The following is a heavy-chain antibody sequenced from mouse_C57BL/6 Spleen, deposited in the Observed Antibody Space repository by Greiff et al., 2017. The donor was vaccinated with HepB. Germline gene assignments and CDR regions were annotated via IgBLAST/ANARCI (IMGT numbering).Heavy chain of an antibody. Sequence: EVQGVESGPELVKPGASVKISCKASGYSFNDYNMNWVKQSNGKSLEWIGVINPNYGTTSYNQKFKGKATLTVDQSSSTAYMQLNSLTSEDSAVYYCAREPIYYDYDGFAYWGQGTLVTVSA. V-gene: IGHV1-39*01. D-gene: IGHD2-4*01. CDR2: INPNYGTT. CDR1: GYSFNDYN. J-gene: IGHJ3*01. CDR3: AREPIYYDYDGFAY.